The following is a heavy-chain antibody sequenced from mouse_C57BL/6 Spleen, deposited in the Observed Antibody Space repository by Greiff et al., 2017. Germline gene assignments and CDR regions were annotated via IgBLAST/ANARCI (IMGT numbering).Heavy chain of an antibody. D-gene: IGHD4-1*02. CDR2: ILTGRGST. CDR3: ARSLNWDGDC. CDR1: GYTFTGYW. V-gene: IGHV1-9*01. J-gene: IGHJ2*01. Sequence: QVQLQQSGAELMKPGAPVKLSCKATGYTFTGYWIEWVKQRPGHGLEWIGEILTGRGSTNDKEKFKGKATFTADTSSNTAYMQLSSLTTGDSAIYYCARSLNWDGDCWGQGTTLTVSS.